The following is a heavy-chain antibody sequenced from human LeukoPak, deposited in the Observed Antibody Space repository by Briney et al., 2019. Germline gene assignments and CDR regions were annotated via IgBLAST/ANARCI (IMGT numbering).Heavy chain of an antibody. CDR1: GGTFSFYA. D-gene: IGHD5-24*01. CDR2: IIPVLDIV. J-gene: IGHJ4*01. V-gene: IGHV1-69*04. CDR3: ASDGHCREDACSQVGYFDP. Sequence: SVKLSCKASGGTFSFYAMNWVRQAPGQGLEWVGRIIPVLDIVTYAQRFQGRVTVTADKSTNTADMELSGLTSEDTAVYYCASDGHCREDACSQVGYFDPWGHGTRVTVSS.